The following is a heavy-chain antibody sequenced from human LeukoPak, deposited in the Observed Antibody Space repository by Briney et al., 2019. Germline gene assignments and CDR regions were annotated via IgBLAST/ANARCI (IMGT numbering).Heavy chain of an antibody. CDR1: GGSISSYY. D-gene: IGHD6-13*01. J-gene: IGHJ4*02. CDR3: ARQGLAATVNVYFDH. V-gene: IGHV4-59*08. CDR2: IYYSGST. Sequence: PSETLSLTCTVSGGSISSYYWSWIRQPPGKGLEWIGYIYYSGSTNHNPSLKSRVTISVDTSKNQFSLKLSSVTAADTAVYFCARQGLAATVNVYFDHWGQGTLVTVSS.